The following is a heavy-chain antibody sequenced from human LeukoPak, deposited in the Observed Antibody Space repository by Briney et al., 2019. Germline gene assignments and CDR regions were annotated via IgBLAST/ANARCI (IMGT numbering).Heavy chain of an antibody. CDR2: IYPGDSDT. CDR1: GYSFTSYW. V-gene: IGHV5-51*01. CDR3: ARNQGNYYDSSGYYYDDY. J-gene: IGHJ4*02. D-gene: IGHD3-22*01. Sequence: GESLKISCKGSGYSFTSYWIGWVRQMPGKGLEWMGIIYPGDSDTRYSPSFQGQVTISADKSISTAYLQWSSLKASDTAMYYCARNQGNYYDSSGYYYDDYWGQGTLVTVSS.